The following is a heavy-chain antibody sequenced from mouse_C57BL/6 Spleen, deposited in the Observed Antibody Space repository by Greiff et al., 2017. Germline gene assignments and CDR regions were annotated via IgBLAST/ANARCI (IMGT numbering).Heavy chain of an antibody. D-gene: IGHD1-1*01. CDR3: AREITTGQGGYFDV. V-gene: IGHV1-82*01. CDR2: IYPGDGDT. J-gene: IGHJ1*03. Sequence: VQLQQSGPELVKPGASVKISCKASGYAFSSSWMNWVKQRPGKGLEWIGRIYPGDGDTNYNGKFKGKATLTADKSSSTAYMQLSRLTSEDSAVYFCAREITTGQGGYFDVWGTGTTVTVSA. CDR1: GYAFSSSW.